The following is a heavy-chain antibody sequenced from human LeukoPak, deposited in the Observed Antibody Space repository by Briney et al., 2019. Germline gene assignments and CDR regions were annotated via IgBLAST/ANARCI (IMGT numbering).Heavy chain of an antibody. CDR3: ARTREGDYGDYFDY. V-gene: IGHV4-59*08. Sequence: SETLSLTCTVSGGSISSYYWSWIRQPPGKGLEWVGYIYYSGDTNYNPSLKTRVTMSVDTSKNQISLKLTSVTAADTAVYYCARTREGDYGDYFDYWGQGTLVTVSS. D-gene: IGHD4-17*01. J-gene: IGHJ4*02. CDR2: IYYSGDT. CDR1: GGSISSYY.